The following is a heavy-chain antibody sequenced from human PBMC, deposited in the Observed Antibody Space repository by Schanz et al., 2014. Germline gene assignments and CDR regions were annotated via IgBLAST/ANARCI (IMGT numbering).Heavy chain of an antibody. CDR2: IGNGGVTI. V-gene: IGHV3-11*01. CDR3: ARIGGSVFDY. CDR1: GFPFSDYL. Sequence: QVQLVESGGGVVQPGRSLRLSCTASGFPFSDYLMAWIRQPPGRGLEWVSYIGNGGVTIYYADSVKGRFTISRDNSKNSLYLQMNSLRAEDTAVYYCARIGGSVFDYWAQGTLVTVSS. D-gene: IGHD3-10*01. J-gene: IGHJ4*02.